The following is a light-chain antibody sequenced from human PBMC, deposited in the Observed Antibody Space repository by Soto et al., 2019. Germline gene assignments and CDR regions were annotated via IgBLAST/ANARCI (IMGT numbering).Light chain of an antibody. Sequence: QSVLTQPASVSGSPGQSITISCTGTSSDVGGYNFVSWYQQHPGKAPKLLIYEVSYRPSGVSNRFPGSKSGNTASLTIFGLQAEDEGDYYCSSYTSSSSRVFGGGTKLTVL. CDR2: EVS. V-gene: IGLV2-14*01. J-gene: IGLJ3*02. CDR1: SSDVGGYNF. CDR3: SSYTSSSSRV.